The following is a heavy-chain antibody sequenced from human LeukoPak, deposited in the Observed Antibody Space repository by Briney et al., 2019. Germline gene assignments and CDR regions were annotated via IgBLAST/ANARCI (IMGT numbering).Heavy chain of an antibody. CDR2: ISTNGGPT. D-gene: IGHD7-27*01. J-gene: IGHJ4*02. Sequence: PGGSLRLSCAASGFTFSSYAMHWVRHAPGKGLEYVSTISTNGGPTYYAISVKGRFTISRDNSKNTLYLQMGSLRAEDMAVYFCARDLTGTYSFDYWGQGTLVTVSS. V-gene: IGHV3-64*01. CDR3: ARDLTGTYSFDY. CDR1: GFTFSSYA.